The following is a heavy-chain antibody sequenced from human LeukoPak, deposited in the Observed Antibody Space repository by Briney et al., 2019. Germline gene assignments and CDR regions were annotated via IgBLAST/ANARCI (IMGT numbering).Heavy chain of an antibody. CDR1: GGSISSSSYY. D-gene: IGHD3-16*01. J-gene: IGHJ6*02. V-gene: IGHV4-39*07. CDR3: ARVGGTNYYYYGMDV. Sequence: SETLSLTCTVSGGSISSSSYYWGWIRQPPGKGLEWIGSIYYSGSTYYNPSLKSRVTISVDTSKNQFSLKLSSVTAADTAVYYCARVGGTNYYYYGMDVWGQGTTVTVSS. CDR2: IYYSGST.